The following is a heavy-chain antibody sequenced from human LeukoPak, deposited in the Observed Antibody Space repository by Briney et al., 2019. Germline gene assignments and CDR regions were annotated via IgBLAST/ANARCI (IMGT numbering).Heavy chain of an antibody. CDR1: GYTFTTYG. CDR2: ISAYNGNT. CDR3: ARDSYYDFWSGYRAGDY. Sequence: ASVKVSCKASGYTFTTYGISWVRQAPGQGLEWMGWISAYNGNTNYAQKLQGRVTMTTDTSTSTAYMELRSLRSDDTAVYYCARDSYYDFWSGYRAGDYWGQGTLVTVSS. D-gene: IGHD3-3*01. V-gene: IGHV1-18*01. J-gene: IGHJ4*02.